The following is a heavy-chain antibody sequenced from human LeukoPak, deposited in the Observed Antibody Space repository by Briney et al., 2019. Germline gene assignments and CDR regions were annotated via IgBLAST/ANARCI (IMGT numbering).Heavy chain of an antibody. J-gene: IGHJ4*02. V-gene: IGHV3-49*04. CDR1: GFTFGDYA. CDR3: TRGPADFDY. Sequence: GGSLRLSCTASGFTFGDYAMSWVRQAPGKGLEWVGFIRSKAYGGTTECAASVKGRFTISRDDSKGIAHLQMNSLKTEDTAVYYCTRGPADFDYWGQGTLVTVSS. CDR2: IRSKAYGGTT.